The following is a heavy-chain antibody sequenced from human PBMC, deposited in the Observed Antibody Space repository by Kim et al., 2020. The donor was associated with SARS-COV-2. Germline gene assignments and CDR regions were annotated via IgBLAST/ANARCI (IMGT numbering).Heavy chain of an antibody. D-gene: IGHD1-1*01. V-gene: IGHV3-72*01. Sequence: GGSLRLSCAASGFTFSDHYMDWVRQAPGKGLEWVGRTRNKANSYTTEYAASVKGRFTISRDDSKNTLYLQMNSLKTEDTAVYYCAIEWGYNWNDAGGCWFDPWGQGTLVTVSS. J-gene: IGHJ5*02. CDR2: TRNKANSYTT. CDR3: AIEWGYNWNDAGGCWFDP. CDR1: GFTFSDHY.